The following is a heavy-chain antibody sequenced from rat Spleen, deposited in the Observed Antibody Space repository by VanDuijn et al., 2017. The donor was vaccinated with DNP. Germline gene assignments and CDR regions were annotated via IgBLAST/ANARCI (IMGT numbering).Heavy chain of an antibody. J-gene: IGHJ2*01. CDR2: ITYSGDT. CDR3: ARWSDYFDY. Sequence: EVQLQESGPGLVKPSQSLSLTCSVTGYSITNNYWGWVRKFPGNKMEWVGHITYSGDTSYNPSLRSRISITRDTSKNQFFLHLKSVTTEDTATYYCARWSDYFDYWGQGVMVTVSS. CDR1: GYSITNNY. V-gene: IGHV3-1*01.